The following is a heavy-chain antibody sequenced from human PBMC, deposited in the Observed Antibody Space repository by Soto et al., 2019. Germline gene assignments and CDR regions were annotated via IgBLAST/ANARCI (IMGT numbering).Heavy chain of an antibody. CDR1: GLTLGSRA. Sequence: GGSLRLSCVASGLTLGSRAMSWVRQAPGEGLQWVSTITDTGGDAKYADSVRGRFVISRDNSKKTLYLQMTSLTAEDSAMYFCARGSTDSYPGSRIFDFWGRGTLVTVSS. CDR2: ITDTGGDA. V-gene: IGHV3-23*01. D-gene: IGHD3-10*01. J-gene: IGHJ4*02. CDR3: ARGSTDSYPGSRIFDF.